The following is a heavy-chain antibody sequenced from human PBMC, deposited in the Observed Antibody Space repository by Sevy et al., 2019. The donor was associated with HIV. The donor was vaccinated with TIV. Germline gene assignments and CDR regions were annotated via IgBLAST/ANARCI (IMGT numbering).Heavy chain of an antibody. J-gene: IGHJ4*02. CDR1: GFTLSSYT. V-gene: IGHV3-48*02. D-gene: IGHD2-21*01. CDR2: IGRTDIK. Sequence: GGSLRLSCEASGFTLSSYTMHWVRQSPEKGLEWVATIGRTDIKHYADSVKDRFVIYRDTAKNSLFLQMNSLRDDDTAMYFCVRDERAIASHFDYWGRGTLVTVSS. CDR3: VRDERAIASHFDY.